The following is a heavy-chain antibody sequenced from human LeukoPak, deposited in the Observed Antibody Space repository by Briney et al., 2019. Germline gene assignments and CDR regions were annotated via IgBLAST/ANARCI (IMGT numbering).Heavy chain of an antibody. CDR2: ISGSGGST. Sequence: PGGSLRLSCAASGFTFSSYAMSWVRQAPGKGLEWVSAISGSGGSTYYADSVKGRFTISRDNSKNTLYLQMNSLRAEDTAVYYCAKVGSPRYYDILTGPDYWGQGTLVTVSS. D-gene: IGHD3-9*01. CDR1: GFTFSSYA. CDR3: AKVGSPRYYDILTGPDY. J-gene: IGHJ4*02. V-gene: IGHV3-23*01.